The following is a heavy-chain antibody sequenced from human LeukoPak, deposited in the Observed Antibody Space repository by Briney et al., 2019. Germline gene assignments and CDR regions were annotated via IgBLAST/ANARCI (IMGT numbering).Heavy chain of an antibody. CDR1: GGSIRSYY. Sequence: SETLSLTCTVSGGSIRSYYWNWIRQPAGKGLEWIGRIYTTGITNYNPSLKSRVTMSVDTSKNDFSLKLSSVTAADTAVYYCARDRDWNCWFDAWGQGTLVTVST. CDR3: ARDRDWNCWFDA. V-gene: IGHV4-4*07. J-gene: IGHJ5*02. D-gene: IGHD1-7*01. CDR2: IYTTGIT.